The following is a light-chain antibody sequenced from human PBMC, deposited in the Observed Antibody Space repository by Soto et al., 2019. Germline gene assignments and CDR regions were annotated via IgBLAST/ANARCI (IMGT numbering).Light chain of an antibody. Sequence: VMTQSTATLSLYPRERATLSCRASQSVSSNLAWYQQKPGQAPRLLIYGASTRATGIPARFSGSGSGTEFTLTISSLQSEDFAVYYCQQYNTWPRTFGQGTKVDI. V-gene: IGKV3-15*01. CDR1: QSVSSN. J-gene: IGKJ1*01. CDR3: QQYNTWPRT. CDR2: GAS.